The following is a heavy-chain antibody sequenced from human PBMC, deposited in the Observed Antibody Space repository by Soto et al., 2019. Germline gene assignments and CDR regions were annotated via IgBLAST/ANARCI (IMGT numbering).Heavy chain of an antibody. Sequence: GGSLRLSCAASGFTFSSYTMHWVRQAPSEGLEWVSAISATGGSTYYTDSVKGRFTISRDNSKNTLFLQMNNLRAEDTAVYHCAKDQRSSWYYFDYWGQGTLVTVSS. CDR2: ISATGGST. J-gene: IGHJ4*02. D-gene: IGHD6-13*01. V-gene: IGHV3-23*01. CDR3: AKDQRSSWYYFDY. CDR1: GFTFSSYT.